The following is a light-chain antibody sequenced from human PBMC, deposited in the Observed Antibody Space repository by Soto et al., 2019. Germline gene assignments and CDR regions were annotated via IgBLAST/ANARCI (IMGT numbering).Light chain of an antibody. CDR3: GSYTSSSTLV. Sequence: QSVLTQPASVSGSPGQSIAISCTGTSSDVGGYNSVSWYQHHPGKAPKLMIYDVNYRPSGISDRFSGSKSGNTASLTISGLQAEDEADSYCGSYTSSSTLVFGTGTKVTVL. CDR1: SSDVGGYNS. CDR2: DVN. V-gene: IGLV2-14*03. J-gene: IGLJ1*01.